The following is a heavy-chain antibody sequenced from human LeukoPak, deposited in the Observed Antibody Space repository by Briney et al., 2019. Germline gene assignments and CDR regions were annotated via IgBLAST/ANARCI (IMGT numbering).Heavy chain of an antibody. J-gene: IGHJ5*02. CDR1: GFTVSSNY. V-gene: IGHV3-53*01. D-gene: IGHD3-10*01. Sequence: GGSLRLSCAASGFTVSSNYMSWVRQAPGKGLEWVSVIYSGGSTYYADSVKGRFTISRDNSKNTLYLQMNSLRAEDTAVYYCARGPLWFGGLDSYGWFDPWGQGTLVTVSS. CDR3: ARGPLWFGGLDSYGWFDP. CDR2: IYSGGST.